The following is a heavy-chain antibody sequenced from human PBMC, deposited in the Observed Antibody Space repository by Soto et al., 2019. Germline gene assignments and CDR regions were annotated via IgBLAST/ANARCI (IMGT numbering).Heavy chain of an antibody. CDR1: GFTFSSYA. V-gene: IGHV3-23*01. D-gene: IGHD2-2*01. J-gene: IGHJ6*02. CDR2: ISGSGGST. CDR3: AANIVVVPAAIGYYGMDV. Sequence: GGSLRLSCAASGFTFSSYAMSWVRQAPGKGLEWVSAISGSGGSTYYADSVKGRFTISRDNSRNTLYLQMNSLRAEDTAVYYCAANIVVVPAAIGYYGMDVWGQGTTVTVSS.